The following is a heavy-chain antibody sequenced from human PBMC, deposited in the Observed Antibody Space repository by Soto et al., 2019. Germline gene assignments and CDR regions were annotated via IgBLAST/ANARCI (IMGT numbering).Heavy chain of an antibody. Sequence: QVQVVQSGAEVKKPGASVKVSCKAPGSTFSGYYIHWVRQAPGEGLEWMGWINANSGDTNYAQKFQGRVTLTKDTSISTGYMALSRLTSDDTAVYYCAVHFPDYYDSSGYLNWGQGTLVTVSS. V-gene: IGHV1-2*02. CDR1: GSTFSGYY. CDR3: AVHFPDYYDSSGYLN. J-gene: IGHJ4*02. CDR2: INANSGDT. D-gene: IGHD3-22*01.